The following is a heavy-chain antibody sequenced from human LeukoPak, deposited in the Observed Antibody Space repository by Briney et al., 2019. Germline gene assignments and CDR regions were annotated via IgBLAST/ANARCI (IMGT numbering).Heavy chain of an antibody. CDR1: GASISSSNYY. D-gene: IGHD3-22*01. J-gene: IGHJ4*02. CDR2: IYYSGSTYYSGST. Sequence: SETLSLSCTVSGASISSSNYYWGWIRQPPGKGLEWIGNIYYSGSTYYSGSTYYNPSLRSRVTISVDTSKNQLSLNLSSVTAADTAMFYCARLMGSGYYPFDYWGQGTLVTVSS. CDR3: ARLMGSGYYPFDY. V-gene: IGHV4-39*01.